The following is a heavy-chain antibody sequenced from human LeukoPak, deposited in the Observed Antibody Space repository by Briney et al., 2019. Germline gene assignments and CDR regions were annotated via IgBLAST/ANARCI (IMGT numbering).Heavy chain of an antibody. V-gene: IGHV1-69*04. CDR3: ARDTASGYYVSDY. CDR2: IIPILGIA. CDR1: GGTFSSYA. Sequence: SVKVPCKASGGTFSSYAISWVRQAPGQGLEWMGRIIPILGIANYAQKFQGRVTITADKSTSTAYMELSSLRSEDTAVYYCARDTASGYYVSDYWGQGTLVTVSS. D-gene: IGHD3-22*01. J-gene: IGHJ4*02.